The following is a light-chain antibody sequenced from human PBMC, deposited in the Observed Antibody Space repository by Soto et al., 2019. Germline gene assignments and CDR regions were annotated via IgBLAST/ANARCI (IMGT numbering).Light chain of an antibody. CDR2: DVS. Sequence: QSVLTQPASVSGSPGQSITISCTGTSSDVGGYNYVSWYQQHPGKAPKLMIYDVSNRPSGVSNRFSGSKSGNTASLTISGLQAEDEADYYCRSYTSRSPYVFGTGTKLTDL. V-gene: IGLV2-14*01. CDR1: SSDVGGYNY. J-gene: IGLJ1*01. CDR3: RSYTSRSPYV.